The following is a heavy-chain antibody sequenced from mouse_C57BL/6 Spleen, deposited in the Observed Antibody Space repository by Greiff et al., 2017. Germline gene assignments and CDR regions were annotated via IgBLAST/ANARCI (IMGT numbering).Heavy chain of an antibody. D-gene: IGHD1-1*01. V-gene: IGHV2-6*01. Sequence: VQLQQSGPGLVAPSQSLSITCTVSGFSLTSYGVDWVRQSPGKGLEWLGVIWGVGSTNYNSALKSRLSISKDNSKSQVFLKMNSLQTDDTAMYYCASDLYYYGKGAMDYWGQGTSVTVSS. J-gene: IGHJ4*01. CDR2: IWGVGST. CDR1: GFSLTSYG. CDR3: ASDLYYYGKGAMDY.